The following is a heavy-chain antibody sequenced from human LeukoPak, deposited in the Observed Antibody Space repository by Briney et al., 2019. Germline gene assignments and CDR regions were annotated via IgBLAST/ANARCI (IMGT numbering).Heavy chain of an antibody. V-gene: IGHV1-18*01. D-gene: IGHD6-19*01. CDR2: ISTSNT. Sequence: ASVKVSCKASGYTFTSHGISWVRQAPGQGLERMGWISTSNTDYAQKFQGRVTVTRDTSTSTAYMELRSLRSDDTAVYYCAKGSSGWSLDYWGQGTLVTVSS. J-gene: IGHJ4*02. CDR1: GYTFTSHG. CDR3: AKGSSGWSLDY.